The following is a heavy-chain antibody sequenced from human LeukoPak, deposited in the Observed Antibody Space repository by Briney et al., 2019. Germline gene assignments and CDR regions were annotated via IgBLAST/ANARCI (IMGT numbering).Heavy chain of an antibody. CDR3: ARDHSSGWYGAFDI. V-gene: IGHV6-1*01. CDR1: GDSVSSNSVT. Sequence: SQTLSLTCAISGDSVSSNSVTWNWIRQSPSRGLEWLGRTYYRSTWYNDYAVSVRGRITVNPDTSKNQFSLHLNSVTPEDTAVYYCARDHSSGWYGAFDIWGQGTMVTVSS. D-gene: IGHD6-19*01. CDR2: TYYRSTWYN. J-gene: IGHJ3*02.